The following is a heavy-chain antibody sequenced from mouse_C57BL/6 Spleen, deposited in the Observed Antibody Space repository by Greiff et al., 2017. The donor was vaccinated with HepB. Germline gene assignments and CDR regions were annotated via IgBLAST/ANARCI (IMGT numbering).Heavy chain of an antibody. CDR1: GYTFPSYT. D-gene: IGHD6-5*01. V-gene: IGHV1-4*01. CDR3: ARDRADYAVGY. CDR2: INPSSGYT. J-gene: IGHJ2*01. Sequence: VPLQQSGAELARPGASVKMSCKASGYTFPSYTMHWVKQRPGQGLEWIGYINPSSGYTKYNQKFKDKATLTADKAASTAYMQLSSLTSEDSAVYYCARDRADYAVGYWGQGTTLTVSS.